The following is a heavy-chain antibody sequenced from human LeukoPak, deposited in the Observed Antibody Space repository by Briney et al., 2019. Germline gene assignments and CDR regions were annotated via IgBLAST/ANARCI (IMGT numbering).Heavy chain of an antibody. V-gene: IGHV3-11*01. D-gene: IGHD3-9*01. CDR1: GFTFSDYY. CDR2: ISSSGSTI. Sequence: GGSLRLSCAASGFTFSDYYMSWIRQAPGKGLERVSYISSSGSTICYADSVKGRFTISRDDAKNSLYLQMNSLRAEDTAVYYCARFEYFDWLLLDYWGQGTLVTVSS. CDR3: ARFEYFDWLLLDY. J-gene: IGHJ4*02.